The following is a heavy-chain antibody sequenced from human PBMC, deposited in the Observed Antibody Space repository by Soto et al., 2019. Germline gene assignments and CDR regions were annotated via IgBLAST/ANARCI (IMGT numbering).Heavy chain of an antibody. V-gene: IGHV3-33*01. D-gene: IGHD3-10*01. CDR1: GFTFSSYG. CDR3: ARGSGRG. CDR2: IWYDGSNK. Sequence: QVQLVESGGGVVQPGRSLRLSCAASGFTFSSYGMHWVRQAPGKGLEWVAVIWYDGSNKYYADSVKGRFTIPRDNSKNTLYLQMNSLRAEATAVYYCARGSGRGWGQGTLVTVSS. J-gene: IGHJ4*02.